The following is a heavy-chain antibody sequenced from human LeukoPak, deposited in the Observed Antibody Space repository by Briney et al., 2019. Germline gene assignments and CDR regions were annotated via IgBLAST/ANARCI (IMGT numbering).Heavy chain of an antibody. CDR2: ISAYNGNT. Sequence: GASVKVSCKASGYTFTSYGISWVRQAPGQGLEWMGWISAYNGNTNYAQKLQGRVTMTTDTSTSTAYMELSSLRSEDTAVYYCARDLMGIAARDSGDYWGQGTLVTVSS. CDR1: GYTFTSYG. D-gene: IGHD6-6*01. J-gene: IGHJ4*02. V-gene: IGHV1-18*01. CDR3: ARDLMGIAARDSGDY.